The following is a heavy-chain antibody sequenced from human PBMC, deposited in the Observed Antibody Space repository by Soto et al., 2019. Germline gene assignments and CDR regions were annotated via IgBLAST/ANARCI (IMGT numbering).Heavy chain of an antibody. D-gene: IGHD7-27*01. CDR2: IYYSGTT. CDR3: ARHGPTWVAQVLYFDY. CDR1: GGSITSSHYY. J-gene: IGHJ4*02. Sequence: QLQLQESGPRLVKPSETLSLTCTVSGGSITSSHYYWGWIPQPPGKGLEWIGTIYYSGTTSYHPSLNSRVTISADTSKNQFSLRLSSVTAADTAVYYCARHGPTWVAQVLYFDYWGQGALVTVSS. V-gene: IGHV4-39*01.